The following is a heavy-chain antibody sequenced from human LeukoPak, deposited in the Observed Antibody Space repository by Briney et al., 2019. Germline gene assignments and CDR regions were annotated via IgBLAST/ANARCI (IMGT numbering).Heavy chain of an antibody. V-gene: IGHV4-34*01. CDR1: GGSFSGYY. CDR3: ATSARDSSGYPYYFDY. D-gene: IGHD3-22*01. J-gene: IGHJ4*02. Sequence: PSETPSLTCAVYGGSFSGYYWSWIRQPPGKGLEWIGEINHSGSTNYNPSLKSRVTISVDTSKNQFSLKLSSVTAADTAVYYCATSARDSSGYPYYFDYWGQGTLVAVSS. CDR2: INHSGST.